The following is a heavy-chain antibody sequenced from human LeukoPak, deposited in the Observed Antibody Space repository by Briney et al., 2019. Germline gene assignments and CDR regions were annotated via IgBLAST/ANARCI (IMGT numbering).Heavy chain of an antibody. CDR3: TTDPYIAALTFDY. CDR2: IKSKTDGGTT. D-gene: IGHD6-6*01. CDR1: GLTFSNAW. V-gene: IGHV3-15*01. Sequence: PGGSLRLSCAASGLTFSNAWMSWVRQAPGKGLEWVGRIKSKTDGGTTDYAAPVKGRFTISRDDSKNTLYLQMNSLKTEDTAVNYCTTDPYIAALTFDYWGQGTLVTVSS. J-gene: IGHJ4*02.